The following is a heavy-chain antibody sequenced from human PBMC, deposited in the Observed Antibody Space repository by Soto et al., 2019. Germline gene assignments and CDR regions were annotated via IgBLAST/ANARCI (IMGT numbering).Heavy chain of an antibody. D-gene: IGHD5-12*01. CDR1: GSTFTSYG. Sequence: ASVKVSCKASGSTFTSYGISWVRQAPGQGLEWVGLLIPYNGDRIYAQKFQGRVILTTDTATNTAYMELGSLRSDDTAVYYCVRDASSGYRGWWDPWGQGTLVTVSS. V-gene: IGHV1-18*01. J-gene: IGHJ5*02. CDR2: LIPYNGDR. CDR3: VRDASSGYRGWWDP.